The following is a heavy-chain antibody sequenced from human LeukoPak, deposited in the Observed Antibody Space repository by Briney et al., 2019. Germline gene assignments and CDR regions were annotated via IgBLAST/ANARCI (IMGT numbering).Heavy chain of an antibody. D-gene: IGHD6-13*01. Sequence: SETLSLTCAVYGGSFSGYYWSWIRQPPGKGLEWIGEINHSGSTNYNPSLKSRVTISVDTSKNQFSLKLSSVTVADTAIYYCARQYSSSWHAIDYWGQGTLVTVSS. CDR3: ARQYSSSWHAIDY. V-gene: IGHV4-34*01. CDR1: GGSFSGYY. J-gene: IGHJ4*02. CDR2: INHSGST.